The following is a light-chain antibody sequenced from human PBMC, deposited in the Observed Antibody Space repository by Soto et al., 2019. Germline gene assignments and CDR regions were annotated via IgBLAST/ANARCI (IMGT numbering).Light chain of an antibody. Sequence: DIQLTQSPSTLSASVGDRVTITCRASQSISSWLAWYQQRPGKAPQLLIYDASNLESGVPSRFSGSVSGTQFTLTISSLQPTDVATYCCQHYNSFREFTFGPGTKVHIK. CDR1: QSISSW. V-gene: IGKV1-5*01. CDR3: QHYNSFREFT. CDR2: DAS. J-gene: IGKJ3*01.